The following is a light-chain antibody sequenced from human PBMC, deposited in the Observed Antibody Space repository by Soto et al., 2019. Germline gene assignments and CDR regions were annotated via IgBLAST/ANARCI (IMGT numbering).Light chain of an antibody. V-gene: IGKV3-11*01. CDR1: QSVSNNY. Sequence: EIVLTQSPGTLSLSPGERATLSCRASQSVSNNYLAWYQQKPGQAPRLLIYDASDRATGIPARFSGSGSGTDFTLTISSVEPEDFAVYYCQERSNWPPVTFGQGTRLEI. CDR2: DAS. J-gene: IGKJ5*01. CDR3: QERSNWPPVT.